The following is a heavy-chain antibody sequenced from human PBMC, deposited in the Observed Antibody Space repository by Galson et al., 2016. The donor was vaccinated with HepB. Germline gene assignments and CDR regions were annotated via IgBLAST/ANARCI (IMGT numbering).Heavy chain of an antibody. CDR3: AKNDILSGYSAFDY. D-gene: IGHD3-9*01. V-gene: IGHV3-30*18. CDR2: ISYDGGNK. J-gene: IGHJ4*02. Sequence: SLRLSCAASGFTFISYGMHWVRQAPGKGLEWVAVISYDGGNKYYADSVKGRFTISRDNSKNTLYLQMNSLRAEDTAVYYCAKNDILSGYSAFDYWGQGTLVTVSS. CDR1: GFTFISYG.